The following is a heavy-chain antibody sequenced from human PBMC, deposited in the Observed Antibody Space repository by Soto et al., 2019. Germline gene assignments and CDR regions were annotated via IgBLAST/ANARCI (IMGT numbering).Heavy chain of an antibody. D-gene: IGHD1-7*01. CDR1: GFTFGDYA. V-gene: IGHV3-49*05. Sequence: EVQLVESGGGLVKPGRSLRLSCTASGFTFGDYAMSWFRQAPGKGLEWVGFIRSKAYGGTTEYAASVKGRFTISRDDSKSNAYLQMNRLKTEDSAVYFCSRGRRLLKLPTLIGYWGQGTLVTVSS. CDR3: SRGRRLLKLPTLIGY. J-gene: IGHJ4*02. CDR2: IRSKAYGGTT.